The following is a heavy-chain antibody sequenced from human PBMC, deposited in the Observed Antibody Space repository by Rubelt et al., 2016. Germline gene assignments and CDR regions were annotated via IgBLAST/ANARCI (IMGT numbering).Heavy chain of an antibody. CDR3: ARDPEAENDY. CDR1: GYSIRSGYY. Sequence: QVQLQESGPGLVKPSETLSLTCTVSGYSIRSGYYWGWIRQPPGKGLEWIGTIYHSGNTYYNPSLKSRVTISLDTSKNQFSLKLSSVTAADTAVYYCARDPEAENDYWGQGTLVTVSS. CDR2: IYHSGNT. J-gene: IGHJ4*02. D-gene: IGHD1-14*01. V-gene: IGHV4-38-2*02.